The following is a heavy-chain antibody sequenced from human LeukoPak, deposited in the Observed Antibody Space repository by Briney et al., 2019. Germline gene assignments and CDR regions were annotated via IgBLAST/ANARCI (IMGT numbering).Heavy chain of an antibody. J-gene: IGHJ4*02. D-gene: IGHD1-26*01. Sequence: SETLSLTCTVSGGSISSSSYYWGWIRQPPGKGLEWIGSIYYSGSTYYNPSLKSRVTISVDTSKNQFSLKLSSVTAADTAVYYCARDSGSAGLDYWGQGTLVTASS. V-gene: IGHV4-39*07. CDR1: GGSISSSSYY. CDR3: ARDSGSAGLDY. CDR2: IYYSGST.